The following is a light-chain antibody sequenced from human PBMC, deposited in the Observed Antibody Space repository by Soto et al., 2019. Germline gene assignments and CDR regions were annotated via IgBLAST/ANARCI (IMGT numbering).Light chain of an antibody. CDR1: QTISSSY. V-gene: IGKV3-20*01. CDR2: GAS. J-gene: IGKJ1*01. Sequence: EILLTQFPVTMSLSPGERATLSCMESQTISSSYLAWYQQKPGQAPRLLIYGASSRATGIPDRFSGSGSGTDFTLTVSRLEPEDFAVYYCQQYGSSFTWTVGPGTQVDIK. CDR3: QQYGSSFTWT.